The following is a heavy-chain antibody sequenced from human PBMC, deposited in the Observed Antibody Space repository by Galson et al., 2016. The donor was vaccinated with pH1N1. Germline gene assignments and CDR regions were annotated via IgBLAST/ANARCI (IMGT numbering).Heavy chain of an antibody. D-gene: IGHD6-13*01. CDR1: GGSISVGTYY. CDR2: VSRSGDT. Sequence: TLSLTCTVSGGSISVGTYYWSWVRQPAGKALEWIGGVSRSGDTNYNPSLGSRVTVSVDTSKNQFSMRLASVAASDPAVYYCARWQQGSATFYPWGQGTLVSVSS. CDR3: ARWQQGSATFYP. V-gene: IGHV4-61*02. J-gene: IGHJ5*02.